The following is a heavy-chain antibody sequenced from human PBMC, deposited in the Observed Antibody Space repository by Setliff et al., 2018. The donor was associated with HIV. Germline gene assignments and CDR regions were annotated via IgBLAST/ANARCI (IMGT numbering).Heavy chain of an antibody. V-gene: IGHV1-2*02. CDR1: GYNFSSNG. D-gene: IGHD6-19*01. J-gene: IGHJ6*03. Sequence: ASVKVSCKASGYNFSSNGISWVRQAPGQGLEWMGWINPNSGGTNYAQKFQGRVTMTRDTSISTAYMELSRLRSDDTAVYYCARGGGSQWLAYYYYYYMDVWGKGTTVTVSS. CDR3: ARGGGSQWLAYYYYYYMDV. CDR2: INPNSGGT.